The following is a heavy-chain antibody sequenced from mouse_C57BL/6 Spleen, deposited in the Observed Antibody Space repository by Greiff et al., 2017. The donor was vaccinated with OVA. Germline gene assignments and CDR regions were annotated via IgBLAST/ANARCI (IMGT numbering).Heavy chain of an antibody. Sequence: EVKVVESGGGLVKPGGSLKLSCAASGFTFSDYGMHWVRQAPEKGLEWVAYISSGSSNIYYADTVKGRFTLSRDKAKNTLFLQRSSRRAEDTAMYYGAELGRFAYWGQVTLVTVSA. D-gene: IGHD4-1*01. CDR2: ISSGSSNI. CDR1: GFTFSDYG. V-gene: IGHV5-17*01. CDR3: AELGRFAY. J-gene: IGHJ3*01.